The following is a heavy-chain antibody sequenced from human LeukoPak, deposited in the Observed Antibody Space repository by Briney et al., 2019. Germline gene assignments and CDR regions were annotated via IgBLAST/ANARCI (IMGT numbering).Heavy chain of an antibody. Sequence: ASVKVSCKASGYTFTGYYMHWVRQAPGQGLEWMGWINPNSGGTNYAQKFQGRVTMTRDTSISTAYMELSRLRSDDTAVYYCVRGSLVSGYCSSTSCFRSRYYYYYGMDVWGQGTTVTVSS. CDR3: VRGSLVSGYCSSTSCFRSRYYYYYGMDV. CDR1: GYTFTGYY. J-gene: IGHJ6*02. V-gene: IGHV1-2*02. CDR2: INPNSGGT. D-gene: IGHD2-2*01.